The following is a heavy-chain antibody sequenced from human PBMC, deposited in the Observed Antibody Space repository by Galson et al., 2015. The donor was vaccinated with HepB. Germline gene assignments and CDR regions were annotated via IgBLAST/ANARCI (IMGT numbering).Heavy chain of an antibody. CDR2: ISYDGSNK. J-gene: IGHJ4*02. CDR3: AGPGTTVVTGLDY. D-gene: IGHD4-23*01. V-gene: IGHV3-30-3*01. CDR1: GFTFSSYA. Sequence: SLRLSCAASGFTFSSYAMHWVRQAPGKGLEWVAVISYDGSNKYYADSVKGRFTISRDNSKNTLYLQMNSLRAEDTAVYYCAGPGTTVVTGLDYWGQGTLVTVSS.